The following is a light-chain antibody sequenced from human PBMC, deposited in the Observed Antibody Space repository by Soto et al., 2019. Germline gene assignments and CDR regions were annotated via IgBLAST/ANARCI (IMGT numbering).Light chain of an antibody. CDR2: EVS. CDR1: SSDVGGYNS. CDR3: SSYAGRLV. V-gene: IGLV2-8*01. Sequence: QSALTQPPSASWSPGQSVTISCTGTSSDVGGYNSVSWYQQHPGKAPRLMIYEVSKRPSGVPDRFSGSKSGSTASLTVSGLQAEDEADYYCSSYAGRLVFGGGTKLTVL. J-gene: IGLJ2*01.